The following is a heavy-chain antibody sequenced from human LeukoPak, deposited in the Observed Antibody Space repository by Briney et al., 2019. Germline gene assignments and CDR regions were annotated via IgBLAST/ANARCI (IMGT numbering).Heavy chain of an antibody. CDR1: GGTFSSYA. D-gene: IGHD2-15*01. J-gene: IGHJ4*02. CDR2: TIPIFGTA. V-gene: IGHV1-69*06. Sequence: AASVKVSCKASGGTFSSYAISWVRQAPGQGLEWMGGTIPIFGTANYAQKFQGRVTITADKSTSTAYMELSSLRSEDTAVYYCARDSRRGAAGVYYFDYWGQGTLVTVSS. CDR3: ARDSRRGAAGVYYFDY.